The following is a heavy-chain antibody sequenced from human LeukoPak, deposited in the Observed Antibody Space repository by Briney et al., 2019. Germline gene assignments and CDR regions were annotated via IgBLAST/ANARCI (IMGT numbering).Heavy chain of an antibody. V-gene: IGHV3-74*01. CDR2: INSDGSST. J-gene: IGHJ3*02. D-gene: IGHD3-10*01. CDR3: ARANYYGSGRAAFDI. CDR1: GFTFSSYW. Sequence: PGGXXRLSCAASGFTFSSYWMHWVRQAPGKGLVWVSRINSDGSSTNYADSVKGRFTISRDNDKNTLYLQMNSLRAEDTAVYYCARANYYGSGRAAFDIWGQGTMVTVSS.